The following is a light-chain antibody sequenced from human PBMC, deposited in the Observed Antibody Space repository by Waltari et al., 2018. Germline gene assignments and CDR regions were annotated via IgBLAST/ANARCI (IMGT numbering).Light chain of an antibody. CDR1: TSDLGHND. Sequence: QSVLTHPPSVSAAPGQRVTIPLSVTTSDLGHNDVSCHQQLPRTAPKPLIFDKIKRPSGIPDRFSGSKSGTSATLGITGLQTGDEADYYCAIWDSRLTSYVFGTGTRVTVL. J-gene: IGLJ1*01. CDR2: DKI. V-gene: IGLV1-51*01. CDR3: AIWDSRLTSYV.